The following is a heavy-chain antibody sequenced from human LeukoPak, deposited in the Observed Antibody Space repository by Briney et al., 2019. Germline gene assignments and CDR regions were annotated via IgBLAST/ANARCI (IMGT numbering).Heavy chain of an antibody. CDR2: FDPEDGET. D-gene: IGHD2-2*01. Sequence: ASVKVSCKVSGYTLTELSMHWVRQAPGKGLEWMGGFDPEDGETIYAQKFQGRVTMTEDTSTDTAYMELSSLRSEDTAVYYCATAVVVVPAAIRAYDYWGQGTLVTVSS. V-gene: IGHV1-24*01. J-gene: IGHJ4*02. CDR3: ATAVVVVPAAIRAYDY. CDR1: GYTLTELS.